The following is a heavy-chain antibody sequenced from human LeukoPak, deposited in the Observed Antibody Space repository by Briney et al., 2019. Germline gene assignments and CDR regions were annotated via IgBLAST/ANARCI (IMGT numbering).Heavy chain of an antibody. Sequence: GGSLRLSCAASGFTFSNYWMHWVRQAPGKGLEWVSSISSSSSYIYYADSVKGRFTISRDNAKNSLYLQMNSLRAEDTAVYYCARDGTRSPYYYYGMDVWGQGTTVTVSS. D-gene: IGHD6-13*01. J-gene: IGHJ6*02. CDR3: ARDGTRSPYYYYGMDV. CDR1: GFTFSNYW. V-gene: IGHV3-21*01. CDR2: ISSSSSYI.